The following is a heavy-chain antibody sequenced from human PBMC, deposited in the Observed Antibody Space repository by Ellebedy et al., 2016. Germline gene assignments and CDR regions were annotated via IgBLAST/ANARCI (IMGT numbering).Heavy chain of an antibody. Sequence: GESLKISXAASGFTFRTYDMNWVRQAPGKWLEWVALISHDGTKTYYAESVKGRFTISRDNSKTTLYLQMNSLRVDDTAVYYCARDRPYFDSSVSLPALDYWGQGTLVTVS. J-gene: IGHJ4*02. V-gene: IGHV3-30-3*01. CDR3: ARDRPYFDSSVSLPALDY. CDR2: ISHDGTKT. D-gene: IGHD3-9*01. CDR1: GFTFRTYD.